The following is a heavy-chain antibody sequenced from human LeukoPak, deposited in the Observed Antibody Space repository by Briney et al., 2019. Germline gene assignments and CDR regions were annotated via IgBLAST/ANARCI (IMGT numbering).Heavy chain of an antibody. V-gene: IGHV3-20*04. Sequence: PGGSLRLSCAASGFTFDDYGMNWVRQAPGRGLEWDSGINWNGGSTGYADSVKGRFTISRDNAKNSLYLQMNSLRAEDTALYYCARNYGSGSYYCEDYWGQGTLVTVSS. D-gene: IGHD3-10*01. CDR3: ARNYGSGSYYCEDY. CDR1: GFTFDDYG. CDR2: INWNGGST. J-gene: IGHJ4*02.